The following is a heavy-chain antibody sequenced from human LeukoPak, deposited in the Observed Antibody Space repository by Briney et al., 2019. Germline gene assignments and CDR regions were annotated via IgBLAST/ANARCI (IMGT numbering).Heavy chain of an antibody. Sequence: SETLSLTCTVSGGSISSSSYYWGWIRQPPGKGLEWIGSIYYSGSTYYNPSLKSRVTISVDTSKNQFYLKLSSVTAADTAVYYCGGVGPWVNPGYYYYYMDVRGTGTTVTVSS. V-gene: IGHV4-39*07. D-gene: IGHD1-14*01. CDR2: IYYSGST. J-gene: IGHJ6*03. CDR3: GGVGPWVNPGYYYYYMDV. CDR1: GGSISSSSYY.